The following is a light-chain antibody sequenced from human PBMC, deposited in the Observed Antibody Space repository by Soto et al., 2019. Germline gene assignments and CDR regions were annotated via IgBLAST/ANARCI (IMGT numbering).Light chain of an antibody. V-gene: IGLV2-14*03. J-gene: IGLJ2*01. CDR3: SSYTSSSTLV. CDR2: DVS. CDR1: SSAVGGYNY. Sequence: LTQPASVSGSPGQSITISCTGTSSAVGGYNYVSWYQQHPGKAPKLMIYDVSNRPSGVSNRFSGSKSGNTASLTISGLQAEDEADYYCSSYTSSSTLVFGGGTKVTVL.